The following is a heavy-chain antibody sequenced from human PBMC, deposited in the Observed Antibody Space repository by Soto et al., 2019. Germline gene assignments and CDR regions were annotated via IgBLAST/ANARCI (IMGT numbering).Heavy chain of an antibody. CDR3: ARGVQDLVYYYYYMDV. D-gene: IGHD2-15*01. J-gene: IGHJ6*03. Sequence: SETLSLTCTVSGGSIGSYYWSWIRQPPGKGLEWIGYIYYSGSTNYNPSLKSRVTISVDTSKNQFSLKLSSVTAADTAVYYCARGVQDLVYYYYYMDVWGKGTTVTVSS. CDR2: IYYSGST. V-gene: IGHV4-59*01. CDR1: GGSIGSYY.